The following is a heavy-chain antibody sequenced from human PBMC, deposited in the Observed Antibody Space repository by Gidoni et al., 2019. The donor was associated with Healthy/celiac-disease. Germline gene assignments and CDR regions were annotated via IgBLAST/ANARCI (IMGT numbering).Heavy chain of an antibody. Sequence: QVQLVQSGAEVKKPGASVKVSCKASGYTFTSYAMHWVRQAPGQRLEWMGWINAGNGNTKYSQKFQGRVTITRDTSASTAYMELSSLRSEDTAVYYCARVAYYYDSRGPFGYWGQGTLVTVSS. D-gene: IGHD3-22*01. V-gene: IGHV1-3*01. CDR3: ARVAYYYDSRGPFGY. CDR1: GYTFTSYA. CDR2: INAGNGNT. J-gene: IGHJ4*02.